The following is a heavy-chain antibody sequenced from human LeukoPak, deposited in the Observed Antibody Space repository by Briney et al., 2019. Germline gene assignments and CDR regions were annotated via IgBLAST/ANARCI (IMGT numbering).Heavy chain of an antibody. Sequence: PSETLSLTCTVSGGSISSSSYYWGWIRQPPGKGLEWIGSIYYSGSTYYNPSLKSRVTISVDTSKNQFSLKLSSVTAADTAVYYCASLYSSSWSYYDYYMDVWGKGTTVTVSS. CDR3: ASLYSSSWSYYDYYMDV. CDR2: IYYSGST. V-gene: IGHV4-39*07. J-gene: IGHJ6*03. D-gene: IGHD6-13*01. CDR1: GGSISSSSYY.